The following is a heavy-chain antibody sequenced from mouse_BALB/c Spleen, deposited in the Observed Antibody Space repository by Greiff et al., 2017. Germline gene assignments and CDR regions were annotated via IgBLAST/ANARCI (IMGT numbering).Heavy chain of an antibody. J-gene: IGHJ4*01. CDR1: GYTFTSYW. CDR2: IDPSDSET. Sequence: VQLQQPGAELVKPGAPVKLSCKASGYTFTSYWMNWVKQRPGRGLEWIGRIDPSDSETHYNQKFKDKATLTVDKSSSTAYIQLSSLTSEDSAVYYCAKDGNILYAMDYWGQGTAVTVSS. D-gene: IGHD2-1*01. CDR3: AKDGNILYAMDY. V-gene: IGHV1-69*02.